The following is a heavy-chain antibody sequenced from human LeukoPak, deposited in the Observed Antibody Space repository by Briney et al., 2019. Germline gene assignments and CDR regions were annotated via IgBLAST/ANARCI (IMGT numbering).Heavy chain of an antibody. V-gene: IGHV4-61*08. CDR3: ARNADLGGYSN. CDR1: GGSISSGGYY. CDR2: IYYSGST. D-gene: IGHD2-15*01. J-gene: IGHJ4*02. Sequence: PSETLSLTCTVSGGSISSGGYYWSWIRQHPGKGLEWIGYIYYSGSTNYNPSLKSRVTISLDTSKNQFSLKLNSMTAADTAVYYCARNADLGGYSNWGQGTLVTVSS.